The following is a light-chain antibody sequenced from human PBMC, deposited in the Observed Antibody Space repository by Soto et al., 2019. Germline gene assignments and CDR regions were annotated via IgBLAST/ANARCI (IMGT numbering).Light chain of an antibody. CDR2: EDD. J-gene: IGLJ3*02. CDR1: SGSIASNY. CDR3: QSYDNNNWV. Sequence: NFMLTQPHSVSESPGKTVIISCTGSSGSIASNYVQWYQQRPGSAPTTVIYEDDQRPSGVPDRFSGSIDRSSNSASLTISGLKTEDEADYYCQSYDNNNWVFGGGTQLTVL. V-gene: IGLV6-57*02.